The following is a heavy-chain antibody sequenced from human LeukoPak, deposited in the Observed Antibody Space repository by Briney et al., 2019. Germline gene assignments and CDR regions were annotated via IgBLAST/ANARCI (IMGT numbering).Heavy chain of an antibody. D-gene: IGHD3-22*01. V-gene: IGHV3-11*01. CDR3: ARVQPHYYDSSGYPPDY. Sequence: GGSLRLSCAASGVTFSDYYMSWIRQAPGKGLEWVSYISSSGNTIFYADSVKGRFTLSRDNAKNSLYLQMNSLRAEDTAVYYCARVQPHYYDSSGYPPDYWGQGTLVTVSS. CDR1: GVTFSDYY. J-gene: IGHJ4*02. CDR2: ISSSGNTI.